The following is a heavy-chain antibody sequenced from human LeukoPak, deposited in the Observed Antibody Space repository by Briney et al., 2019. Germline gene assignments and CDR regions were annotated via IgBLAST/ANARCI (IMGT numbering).Heavy chain of an antibody. CDR1: GGSISSGSYY. J-gene: IGHJ4*02. CDR2: IYTSGST. D-gene: IGHD4-17*01. Sequence: PSQTLSLTCTVSGGSISSGSYYWSWSRQPAGKGLEWIGRIYTSGSTNYNPSLKSRVTISVDTSKNQFSLKLSSVTAADTAVYYCARTDYGDFTFDYWGQGTLVTVSS. CDR3: ARTDYGDFTFDY. V-gene: IGHV4-61*02.